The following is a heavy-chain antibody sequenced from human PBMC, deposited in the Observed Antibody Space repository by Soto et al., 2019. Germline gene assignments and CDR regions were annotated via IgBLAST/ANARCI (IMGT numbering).Heavy chain of an antibody. CDR2: IYWNDGE. D-gene: IGHD3-22*01. J-gene: IGHJ4*02. CDR1: GFSLSTSGVS. Sequence: SGPTLGNPTQTLTLTCTFSGFSLSTSGVSVGWIRQPPGKAPEWLALIYWNDGERYSPSLNSRLTITKDTSRNGVVLTMTNMEPVDTGTYSCVHIYFYDGSGYHPTSDCWGQGTLVTVAS. V-gene: IGHV2-5*04. CDR3: VHIYFYDGSGYHPTSDC.